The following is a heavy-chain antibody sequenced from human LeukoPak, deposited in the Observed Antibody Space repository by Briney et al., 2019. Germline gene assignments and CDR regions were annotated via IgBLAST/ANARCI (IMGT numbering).Heavy chain of an antibody. Sequence: GGSLRLSCAASGFTFSSYAMSWVRQAPGKGLEWVSAISGSGGSTYYADSVKGRFTISGDNSKNTLYLQMNSLRAEDTAVYYCAKDHSPVLLWSGELLFGRGQGTLVTVSS. D-gene: IGHD3-10*01. CDR2: ISGSGGST. CDR3: AKDHSPVLLWSGELLFG. CDR1: GFTFSSYA. J-gene: IGHJ4*02. V-gene: IGHV3-23*01.